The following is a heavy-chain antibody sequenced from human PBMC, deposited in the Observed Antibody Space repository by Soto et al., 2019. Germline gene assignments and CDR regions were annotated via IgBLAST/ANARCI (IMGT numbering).Heavy chain of an antibody. CDR2: IYHSGST. CDR3: ARVEGGYYDSSGYYWVYFDY. V-gene: IGHV4-30-2*01. Sequence: QLQLQESGSGLVKPSQTLSLTCAVSGGSISSGGYSWSWIRQPPGKGLEWIGYIYHSGSTYYNPSLKSRVTISVDRSKNQCSLKLSSVTAADTAVYYCARVEGGYYDSSGYYWVYFDYWGQGTLVTVSS. D-gene: IGHD3-22*01. CDR1: GGSISSGGYS. J-gene: IGHJ4*02.